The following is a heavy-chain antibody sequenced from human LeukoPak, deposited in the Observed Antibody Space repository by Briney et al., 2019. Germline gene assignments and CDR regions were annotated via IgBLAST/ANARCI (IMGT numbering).Heavy chain of an antibody. CDR1: GYTFTSYG. CDR2: ISAYNGNT. CDR3: ARVSGDYVYYYYYMDV. D-gene: IGHD4-17*01. J-gene: IGHJ6*03. Sequence: RASVKVSCKASGYTFTSYGISWVRQAPGQGLEWMGWISAYNGNTNYAQKLQGRVTMTTDTSTSTAYMELRSLRSDDTAVYYCARVSGDYVYYYYYMDVWGKGITVTVSS. V-gene: IGHV1-18*01.